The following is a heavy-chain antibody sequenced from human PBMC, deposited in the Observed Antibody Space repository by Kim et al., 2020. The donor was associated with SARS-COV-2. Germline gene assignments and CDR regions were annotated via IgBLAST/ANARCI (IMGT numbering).Heavy chain of an antibody. CDR3: ARHFRGTSLRFLGLYQFDS. Sequence: SETLSLTCTVSGGSISSSGYYWGWIRQPPGKGLEWIGSVYYTGATYYDPSLKSRVTISVDTSKNQFSLKLSSLTAVDTAVYYCARHFRGTSLRFLGLYQFDSWGQGTLVTVSS. CDR2: VYYTGAT. V-gene: IGHV4-39*01. CDR1: GGSISSSGYY. D-gene: IGHD3-3*01. J-gene: IGHJ4*02.